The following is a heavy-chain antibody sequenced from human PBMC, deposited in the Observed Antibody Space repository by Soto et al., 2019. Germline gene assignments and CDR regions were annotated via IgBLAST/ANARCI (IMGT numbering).Heavy chain of an antibody. CDR1: GGSVSSGSYY. J-gene: IGHJ5*02. CDR3: ARGYYGSGSYYNVDWFDP. CDR2: IYYRGST. D-gene: IGHD3-10*01. Sequence: PSETLSLTCTVSGGSVSSGSYYWSWIRQPPGKGLEWIGYIYYRGSTNYNPSLKSRVTISVDTSKNQFSLKMSSVTAADTAVFYCARGYYGSGSYYNVDWFDPWGQGTLVTVSS. V-gene: IGHV4-61*01.